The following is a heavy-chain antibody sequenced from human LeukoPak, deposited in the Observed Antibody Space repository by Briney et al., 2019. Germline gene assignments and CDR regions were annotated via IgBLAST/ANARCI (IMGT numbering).Heavy chain of an antibody. CDR1: GFTFSSYS. CDR3: ARRGP. CDR2: ISSSSNNI. V-gene: IGHV3-48*01. J-gene: IGHJ5*02. Sequence: GGSLRLSCAASGFTFSSYSMNWVRQAPGKGLGWVSYISSSSNNIYYADSVKGRFTISRDDAKNSLYLQMNSLRAEDTAVYYCARRGPWGQGTLVTVSS.